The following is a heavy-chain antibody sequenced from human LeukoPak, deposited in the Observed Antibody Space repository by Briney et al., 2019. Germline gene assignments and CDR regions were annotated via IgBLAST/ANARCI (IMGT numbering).Heavy chain of an antibody. J-gene: IGHJ4*02. D-gene: IGHD5-18*01. CDR1: GGSFSRYY. CDR3: ARGGAIQLWLEFFY. Sequence: SETLSLTCAVYGGSFSRYYWTWIRQPPGKGLEWIGEINHSGSTNYNPSLKSRVTISVDTSKNQFSLKLSSVTAADTAVYYCARGGAIQLWLEFFYWGQGTLVTVSS. V-gene: IGHV4-34*01. CDR2: INHSGST.